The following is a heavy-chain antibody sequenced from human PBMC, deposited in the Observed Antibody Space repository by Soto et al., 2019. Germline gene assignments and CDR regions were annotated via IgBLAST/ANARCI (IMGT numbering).Heavy chain of an antibody. CDR2: LIFIFGTA. Sequence: GASVKVSCKASCGTFRSYAISWVRQDPEPGLEWMAALIFIFGTAHYAPKFPGRVTVTADESTSRAYMERRSLRAEDTAVYYCAAYWTNGVFPPLYYGMTVWGQGATVTVSS. V-gene: IGHV1-69*13. CDR3: AAYWTNGVFPPLYYGMTV. J-gene: IGHJ6*02. CDR1: CGTFRSYA. D-gene: IGHD2-8*01.